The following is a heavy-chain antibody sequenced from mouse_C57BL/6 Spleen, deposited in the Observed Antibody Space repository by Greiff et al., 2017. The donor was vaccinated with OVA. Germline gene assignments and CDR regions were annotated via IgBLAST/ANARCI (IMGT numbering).Heavy chain of an antibody. D-gene: IGHD1-2*01. Sequence: EVKLMESGPELVKPGASVKISCKASGYSFTGYYMNWVKQSPEKSLEWIGEINPSTGGTTYNQKFKAKATLTVDKSSSTAYMQLKSLTSEDSAVYYCARWHYYDLYYFDYWGQGTTLTVSS. J-gene: IGHJ2*01. V-gene: IGHV1-42*01. CDR3: ARWHYYDLYYFDY. CDR2: INPSTGGT. CDR1: GYSFTGYY.